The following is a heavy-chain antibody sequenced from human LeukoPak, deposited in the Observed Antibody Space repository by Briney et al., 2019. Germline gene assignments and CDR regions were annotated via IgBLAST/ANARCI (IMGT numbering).Heavy chain of an antibody. J-gene: IGHJ3*01. Sequence: PGGSLRLSCAASGFTFSSYGMSWVRQAPGKGLEWVANINPDGSQRYYVDSVKGRFTISRDNAKNSFFLQMNSLRADDTSLYYCVAGDWGARDSFELWGRGTMVTVSS. V-gene: IGHV3-7*01. CDR2: INPDGSQR. D-gene: IGHD2-21*02. CDR1: GFTFSSYG. CDR3: VAGDWGARDSFEL.